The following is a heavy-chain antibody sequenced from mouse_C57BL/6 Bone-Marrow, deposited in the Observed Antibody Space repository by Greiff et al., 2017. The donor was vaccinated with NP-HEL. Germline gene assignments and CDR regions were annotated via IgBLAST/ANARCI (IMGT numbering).Heavy chain of an antibody. CDR2: IRSKSSNYAT. V-gene: IGHV10-3*01. D-gene: IGHD1-1*01. CDR1: GFTFNTYA. Sequence: VQLKESGGGLVQPKGSLKLSCAASGFTFNTYAMHWVRQAPGKGLEWVARIRSKSSNYATYYADSVKDRFTISRDDSQSMLYLQMNNLKTEDTAMYYCVRVPYGREGYWYFDVWGTGTTVTVSS. J-gene: IGHJ1*03. CDR3: VRVPYGREGYWYFDV.